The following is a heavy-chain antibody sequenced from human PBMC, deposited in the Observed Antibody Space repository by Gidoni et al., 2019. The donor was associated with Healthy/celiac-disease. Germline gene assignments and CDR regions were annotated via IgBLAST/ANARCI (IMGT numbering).Heavy chain of an antibody. CDR1: GGTFSSYA. CDR3: ARVGYYDSSGYSQGDDAFDI. D-gene: IGHD3-22*01. J-gene: IGHJ3*02. Sequence: QVQLVQSGAEAKKPGSSVKVSCKASGGTFSSYAISWVRQAPGQGLEWVGGIIPIFGTANYAQKFQGRVTITADESTSTAYMALSSLRSEDTAVYYCARVGYYDSSGYSQGDDAFDIWGQGTMVTVSS. V-gene: IGHV1-69*01. CDR2: IIPIFGTA.